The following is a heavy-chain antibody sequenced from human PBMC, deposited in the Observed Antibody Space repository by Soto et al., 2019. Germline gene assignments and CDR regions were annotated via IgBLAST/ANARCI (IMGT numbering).Heavy chain of an antibody. J-gene: IGHJ4*02. Sequence: SVKVSCKTSGFTFSSSAVHWVRQARGHRLQWIGWIDVGSANANYAQMLQERVTISRDMSTSTVYMELSSLRPEDTAVYYCAAGDYHDTSGYSSDYWGQGTLVTVSS. D-gene: IGHD3-3*01. CDR2: IDVGSANA. CDR1: GFTFSSSA. CDR3: AAGDYHDTSGYSSDY. V-gene: IGHV1-58*01.